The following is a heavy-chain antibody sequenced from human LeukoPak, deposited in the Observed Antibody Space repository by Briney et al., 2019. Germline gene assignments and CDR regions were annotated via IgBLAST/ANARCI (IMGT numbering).Heavy chain of an antibody. V-gene: IGHV4-61*01. CDR3: ASMTTVTMYSYYFDS. CDR2: IYYSGST. CDR1: YYSISNGYY. D-gene: IGHD4-17*01. Sequence: PSETLSLICTVSYYSISNGYYWSWIRQPPGKGLEWIGYIYYSGSTNYNPSLKSRLTISIDTSKNQFSLKLTSVTPADTAVYFCASMTTVTMYSYYFDSWGQGTLVTVSS. J-gene: IGHJ4*02.